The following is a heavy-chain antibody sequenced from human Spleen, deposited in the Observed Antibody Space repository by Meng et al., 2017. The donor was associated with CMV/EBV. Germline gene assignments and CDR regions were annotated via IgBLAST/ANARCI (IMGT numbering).Heavy chain of an antibody. V-gene: IGHV3-21*01. J-gene: IGHJ6*02. Sequence: GESLKISCAASGFTFSSYSMNWVRQAPGKGLEWVSSISSSSSYIYYADSVKGRFTISRDNAKNSLYLQMNSLRAEDTAVYYCASFKSGYLDAWGQGTTVTVSS. D-gene: IGHD3-10*01. CDR1: GFTFSSYS. CDR3: ASFKSGYLDA. CDR2: ISSSSSYI.